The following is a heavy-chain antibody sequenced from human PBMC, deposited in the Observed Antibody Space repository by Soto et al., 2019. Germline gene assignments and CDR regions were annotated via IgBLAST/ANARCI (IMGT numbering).Heavy chain of an antibody. CDR1: GDSVSSTSAA. Sequence: QSQTLSLTCAISGDSVSSTSAAWNWIRQSPSRGLEWLGRTYYRSKWYNDYAVSVKSRITINPDTSKKQFSLRVNSLTPEDTDVYYCAREGSAGRFLEWLSPGCEAFDIWGQGTMVTVSS. J-gene: IGHJ3*02. CDR3: AREGSAGRFLEWLSPGCEAFDI. D-gene: IGHD3-3*01. CDR2: TYYRSKWYN. V-gene: IGHV6-1*01.